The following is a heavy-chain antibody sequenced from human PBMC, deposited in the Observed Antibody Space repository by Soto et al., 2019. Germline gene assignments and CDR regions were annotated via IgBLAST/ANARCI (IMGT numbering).Heavy chain of an antibody. CDR2: IYYSGST. CDR3: ARADRYSSSSGEIDY. J-gene: IGHJ4*02. Sequence: SETLSLTCTVSGGSISSYYWSWIRQPPGKGLEWIGYIYYSGSTNYNPSLKSRVTISVDTSKNQFSLKLSSVTAADTAVYYCARADRYSSSSGEIDYWGQGTLVTVSS. CDR1: GGSISSYY. D-gene: IGHD6-6*01. V-gene: IGHV4-59*01.